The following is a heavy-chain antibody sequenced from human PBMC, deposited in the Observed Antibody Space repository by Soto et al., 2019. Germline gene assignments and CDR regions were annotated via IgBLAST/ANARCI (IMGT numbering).Heavy chain of an antibody. CDR1: GDTFSNYA. CDR2: FIPMFDAA. D-gene: IGHD3-10*01. CDR3: ARKAESYGFDI. Sequence: QVQLVQSGAEVKKPGSSVRVSCKASGDTFSNYAINWVRQAPGQGLEWMGGFIPMFDAANYAQNFRGRVTITADESTSTAYMELGGLSSEGTAMYYCARKAESYGFDIWGQGTLVTVSS. V-gene: IGHV1-69*01. J-gene: IGHJ3*02.